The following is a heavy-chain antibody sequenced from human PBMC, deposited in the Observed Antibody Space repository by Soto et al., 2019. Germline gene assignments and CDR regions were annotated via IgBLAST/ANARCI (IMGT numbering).Heavy chain of an antibody. CDR3: AGDSGGDWSGYWIDP. D-gene: IGHD3-3*01. Sequence: SETLSLTCSVSGASVSSGIYYWSWIRHPPGKGLEWIGYIHYIGSTKYNPSLKSRVIISLDTSKNQFSLNLRSVTAADTAVYYCAGDSGGDWSGYWIDPWGEGAMVTV. V-gene: IGHV4-61*01. J-gene: IGHJ5*02. CDR1: GASVSSGIYY. CDR2: IHYIGST.